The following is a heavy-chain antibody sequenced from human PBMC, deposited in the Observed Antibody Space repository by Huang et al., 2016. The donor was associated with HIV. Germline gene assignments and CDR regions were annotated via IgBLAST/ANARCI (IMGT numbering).Heavy chain of an antibody. V-gene: IGHV1-69*13. D-gene: IGHD3-16*01. CDR3: AKRGGAWGSPYAFDL. CDR2: IIPRCGTR. J-gene: IGHJ3*01. CDR1: GGSFNNFG. Sequence: QVQLVQSGAEVRKPGSSVKVSCRASGGSFNNFGINWVRQAPGQGLEWMGGIIPRCGTRNEEQRFKDRVTITADETTGVVHLEVTSLRSDDTAVYFCAKRGGAWGSPYAFDLWGPGTMVTVSS.